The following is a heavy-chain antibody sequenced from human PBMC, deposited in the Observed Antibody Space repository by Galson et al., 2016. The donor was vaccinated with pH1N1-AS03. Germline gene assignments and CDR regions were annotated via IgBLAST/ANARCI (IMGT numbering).Heavy chain of an antibody. CDR2: IAAVGTT. Sequence: SLRLSCAASGFTVSTYDMHWVRQSAGGGLEWVSLIAAVGTTEYAGSVKGRFTIFRDNVKNSLYLQMNNLRAEDTALYYCAVWGYISNTHELDVWGKGTTVTGSS. CDR1: GFTVSTYD. J-gene: IGHJ6*04. D-gene: IGHD5-18*01. CDR3: AVWGYISNTHELDV. V-gene: IGHV3-13*01.